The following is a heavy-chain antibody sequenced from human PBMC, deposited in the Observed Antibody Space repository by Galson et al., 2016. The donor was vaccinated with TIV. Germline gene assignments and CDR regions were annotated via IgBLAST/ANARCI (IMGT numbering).Heavy chain of an antibody. Sequence: SVKVSCKASGGSFSSYSFNWVRQAPGQGLEWMGRIIPIFGTGNYAQKFQGRVTITADIFASTAYMELSSLTSDDTAVYYCAGPPTFGNVYHYYMDVWGKGTAVTVSS. CDR3: AGPPTFGNVYHYYMDV. D-gene: IGHD1-14*01. J-gene: IGHJ6*03. CDR1: GGSFSSYS. CDR2: IIPIFGTG. V-gene: IGHV1-69*08.